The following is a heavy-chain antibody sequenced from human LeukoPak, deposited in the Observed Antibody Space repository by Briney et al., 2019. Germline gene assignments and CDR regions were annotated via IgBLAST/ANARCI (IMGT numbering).Heavy chain of an antibody. J-gene: IGHJ4*02. CDR3: ARLKYYYDSSGLDY. V-gene: IGHV4-4*02. Sequence: SSETLSLTCAVSGGSISSSNWWSWVRQPPGKGLEWIGEIYHSGSTNYNPSPKSRVTISVDKSKNQFSLKLSSVTAADTAVYYCARLKYYYDSSGLDYWGQGTLVTVSS. CDR2: IYHSGST. D-gene: IGHD3-22*01. CDR1: GGSISSSNW.